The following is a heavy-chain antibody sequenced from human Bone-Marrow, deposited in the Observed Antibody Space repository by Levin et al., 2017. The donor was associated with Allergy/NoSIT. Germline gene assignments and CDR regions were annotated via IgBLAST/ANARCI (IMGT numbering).Heavy chain of an antibody. J-gene: IGHJ6*02. V-gene: IGHV1-69-2*01. CDR2: VDPEDGET. CDR3: ASGWLLGPAVGMDV. Sequence: KISCKVSGHTFTDYNLHWVQQAPGKGPEWMGLVDPEDGETVYAEKFQGRLTITADTSTGTAYMELSSLRSDDTAVYYCASGWLLGPAVGMDVWGQGTTVTISS. D-gene: IGHD2-21*02. CDR1: GHTFTDYN.